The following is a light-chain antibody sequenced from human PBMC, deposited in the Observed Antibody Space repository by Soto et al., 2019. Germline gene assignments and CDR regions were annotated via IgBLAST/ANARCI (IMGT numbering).Light chain of an antibody. CDR2: DAS. CDR1: QSISNW. Sequence: DIQMTQSPSTLSASLGDRVTITCRASQSISNWLAWYQQKPGKAPELLIYDASTLESGVPSRFSGSGSGTEFTLTISSLQSEDYAVYYCHQYNNWPPWTFGQGTKV. V-gene: IGKV1-5*01. CDR3: HQYNNWPPWT. J-gene: IGKJ1*01.